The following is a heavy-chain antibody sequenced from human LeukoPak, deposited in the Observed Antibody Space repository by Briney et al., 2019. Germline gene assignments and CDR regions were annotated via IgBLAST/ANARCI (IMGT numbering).Heavy chain of an antibody. CDR2: ISWNSGNI. J-gene: IGHJ4*02. Sequence: GGSLRLSCAASGFTFYDYAMHWVRQAPGKGLEWVSGISWNSGNIGYADSVKGRFTISRDNAKNSLFLQMNSLKAEDTALYYCAKDYCSSTTCYYNYWGQGTLVTVSS. CDR3: AKDYCSSTTCYYNY. D-gene: IGHD2-2*01. CDR1: GFTFYDYA. V-gene: IGHV3-9*01.